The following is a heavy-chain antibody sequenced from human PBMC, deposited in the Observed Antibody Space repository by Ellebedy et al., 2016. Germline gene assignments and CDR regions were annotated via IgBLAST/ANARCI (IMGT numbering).Heavy chain of an antibody. CDR2: INSDGSST. D-gene: IGHD3-3*01. J-gene: IGHJ4*02. V-gene: IGHV3-74*01. Sequence: GGSLRLSXAASGFTFSSYWMSWVRQAPGKGLVWVSRINSDGSSTSYADSVKGRFTISRDNAKNTLYLQMNSLRDEDTAVYYCARYGFWSGYDYWGQGTMVTVSS. CDR3: ARYGFWSGYDY. CDR1: GFTFSSYW.